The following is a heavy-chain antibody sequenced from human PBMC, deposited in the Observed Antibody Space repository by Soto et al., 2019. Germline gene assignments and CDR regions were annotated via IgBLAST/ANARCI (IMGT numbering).Heavy chain of an antibody. J-gene: IGHJ6*02. CDR3: ARTYDSSGYYPADYYYYGMDV. CDR2: IIPIFGTA. V-gene: IGHV1-69*13. Sequence: SVKVSCKASGGTFSSYSISWVRQAPGQGLEWMGGIIPIFGTANYAQKFQGRVTITADESTSTAYMELSSLRSEDTAVYYCARTYDSSGYYPADYYYYGMDVWGQGTTVTVSS. D-gene: IGHD3-22*01. CDR1: GGTFSSYS.